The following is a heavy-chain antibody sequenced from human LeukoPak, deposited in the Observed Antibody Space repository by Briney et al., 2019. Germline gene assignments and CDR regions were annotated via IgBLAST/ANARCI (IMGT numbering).Heavy chain of an antibody. CDR3: ARGHLTVTILGYFDY. D-gene: IGHD4-17*01. J-gene: IGHJ4*02. V-gene: IGHV1-2*02. Sequence: ASVKVSCKASGYTFTGYYMHWVRQAPGQGLEWMGWINPNSGGTNYAQKFQGRVTMTRDTSISTAYMELSRLRSDDTAVYYCARGHLTVTILGYFDYWGQGTLVTVSS. CDR2: INPNSGGT. CDR1: GYTFTGYY.